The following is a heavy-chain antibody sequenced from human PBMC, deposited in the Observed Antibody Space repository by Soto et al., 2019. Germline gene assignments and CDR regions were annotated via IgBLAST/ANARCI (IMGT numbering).Heavy chain of an antibody. J-gene: IGHJ4*02. CDR3: AKDVGKAQFRWYFDY. D-gene: IGHD2-15*01. CDR1: GFTFSSYG. V-gene: IGHV3-30*18. Sequence: GGSLRLSCAASGFTFSSYGMHWVRQAPGKGLEWVAVISYDGSNKYYADSVKGRFTISRDNSKSTLYLQMNSLRAEDTAVYYCAKDVGKAQFRWYFDYWGQGTLVTVSS. CDR2: ISYDGSNK.